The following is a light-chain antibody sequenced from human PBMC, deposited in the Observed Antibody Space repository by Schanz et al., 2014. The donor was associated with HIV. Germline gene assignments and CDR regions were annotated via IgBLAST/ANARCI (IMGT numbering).Light chain of an antibody. V-gene: IGLV2-14*03. Sequence: QSALTQPASVAGSPGQSFTIACPGTSGDIGGYNFVSWYQQHPGKAPKLTIYDVTKRSAGASVRFSGSKSGNTASLTISGLQAGDETDFYCSSYTNNNTVLFGGGTKLTV. CDR1: SGDIGGYNF. CDR2: DVT. J-gene: IGLJ2*01. CDR3: SSYTNNNTVL.